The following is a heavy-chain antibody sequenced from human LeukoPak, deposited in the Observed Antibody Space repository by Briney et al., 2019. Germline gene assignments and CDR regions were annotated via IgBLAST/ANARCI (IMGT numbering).Heavy chain of an antibody. CDR3: ATAYGENLYYYYGMDV. CDR1: GGSFSGYY. Sequence: PSETLSLTCAVYGGSFSGYYWSWIRQPPGKGLEWIGEINHSGSTNYNPSLQSRVTISVDTSKNQFSLKLSSVTAADTAVYYWATAYGENLYYYYGMDVWGQGTTVTVSS. D-gene: IGHD4-17*01. CDR2: INHSGST. J-gene: IGHJ6*02. V-gene: IGHV4-34*01.